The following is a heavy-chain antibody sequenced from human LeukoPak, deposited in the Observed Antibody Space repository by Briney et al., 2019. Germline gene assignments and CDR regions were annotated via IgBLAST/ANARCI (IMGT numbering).Heavy chain of an antibody. Sequence: ASVKVSCKASGYTFTSYYMHWVRQAPGQGLEWMGIINPSGGSTSYAQKFQGRVTMTRDTSTSTVYMELSSLRSEDTAVYYCALYMVNGGWLGAFDIWGQGTMVTVSS. V-gene: IGHV1-46*01. D-gene: IGHD4/OR15-4a*01. CDR1: GYTFTSYY. CDR2: INPSGGST. CDR3: ALYMVNGGWLGAFDI. J-gene: IGHJ3*02.